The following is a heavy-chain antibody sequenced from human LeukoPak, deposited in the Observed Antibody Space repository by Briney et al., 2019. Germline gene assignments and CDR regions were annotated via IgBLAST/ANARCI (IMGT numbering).Heavy chain of an antibody. Sequence: GGSLRLSCAASGFTFSSYNMNWVRQAPGKGLEWVSYISSSSTTVYYADSVKGRFTISRDNAKNSLYLQMNSLRAEDTAVYYCARVDSNSYYYYYYYMDVWDKGPTVTVSS. V-gene: IGHV3-48*01. CDR2: ISSSSTTV. D-gene: IGHD2/OR15-2a*01. J-gene: IGHJ6*03. CDR3: ARVDSNSYYYYYYYMDV. CDR1: GFTFSSYN.